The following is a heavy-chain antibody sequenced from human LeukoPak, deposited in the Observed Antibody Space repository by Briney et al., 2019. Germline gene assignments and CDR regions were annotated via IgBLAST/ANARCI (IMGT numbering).Heavy chain of an antibody. Sequence: GASVKVSCKASGYTFTGYYMHWVRQAPGQGLEWMGWINPNSGGTNYAQKFQGRVTMTRDTSISTVYMELSRLRSDETAVYYCAGYCSSTSCYTDQFDYWGQGTLVTVSS. D-gene: IGHD2-2*02. J-gene: IGHJ4*02. CDR2: INPNSGGT. V-gene: IGHV1-2*02. CDR1: GYTFTGYY. CDR3: AGYCSSTSCYTDQFDY.